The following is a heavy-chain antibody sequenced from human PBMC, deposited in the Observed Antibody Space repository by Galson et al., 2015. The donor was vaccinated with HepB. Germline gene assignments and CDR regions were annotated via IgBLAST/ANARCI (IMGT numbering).Heavy chain of an antibody. J-gene: IGHJ4*02. CDR2: IRSKANSYAT. Sequence: SLRLSCAASGFTFSGSAMHWVRQASGKGLEWVGRIRSKANSYATAYAASVKGRFTISRDDSKNTAYLQVNSLKTEDTAVYYCTFIVGATTAVHWGQGTLVTVSS. D-gene: IGHD1-26*01. CDR1: GFTFSGSA. CDR3: TFIVGATTAVH. V-gene: IGHV3-73*01.